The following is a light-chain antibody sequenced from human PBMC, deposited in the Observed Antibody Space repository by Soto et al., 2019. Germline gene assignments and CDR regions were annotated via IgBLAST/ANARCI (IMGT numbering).Light chain of an antibody. J-gene: IGKJ4*01. V-gene: IGKV3-15*01. CDR2: GAS. CDR1: QSVSSN. CDR3: QQYNNWPPLT. Sequence: EIVLTQSPATLSVSPGERATLSCRACQSVSSNLARYQQKPGQAPRRLIYGASTRATGIPARLRGSGSGTEFTLTISSLQSEDFADYYCQQYNNWPPLTFGGGTKLEIK.